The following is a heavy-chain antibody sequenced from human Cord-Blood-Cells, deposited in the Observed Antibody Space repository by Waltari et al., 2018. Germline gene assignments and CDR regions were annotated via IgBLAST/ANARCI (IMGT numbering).Heavy chain of an antibody. J-gene: IGHJ3*02. V-gene: IGHV4-39*01. D-gene: IGHD2-2*01. CDR3: ARHEARVPAAIAFDI. Sequence: QLQLQESGPGLVKPSEALSLPSTVSGGSISSSSYSWGWIRQPPGKGLEWIGSIYYSGSTYYNPSLKSRVTISVDTSKNQFSLKLSSVTAADTAVYYCARHEARVPAAIAFDIWGQGTMVTVSS. CDR1: GGSISSSSYS. CDR2: IYYSGST.